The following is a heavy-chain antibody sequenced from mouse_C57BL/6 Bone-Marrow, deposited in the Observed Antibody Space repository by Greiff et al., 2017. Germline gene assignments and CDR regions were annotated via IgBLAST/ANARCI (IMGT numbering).Heavy chain of an antibody. CDR2: INPNNGGT. V-gene: IGHV1-18*01. CDR1: GYTFTDYN. Sequence: EVHLVESGPELVKPGASVKIPCKASGYTFTDYNMDWVKQSHGKSLEWIGDINPNNGGTIYNQKFKGKATLTVDKSSSTAYMELRSLTSEDTAVYYCARTPWRRPIYYAMDYWGQGTSVTVSS. CDR3: ARTPWRRPIYYAMDY. J-gene: IGHJ4*01.